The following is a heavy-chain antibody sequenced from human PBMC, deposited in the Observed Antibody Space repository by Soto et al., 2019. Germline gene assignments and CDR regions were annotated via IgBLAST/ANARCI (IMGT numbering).Heavy chain of an antibody. CDR3: ARGPAYYDILTGYYSHWFDP. V-gene: IGHV1-8*02. D-gene: IGHD3-9*01. CDR1: GYTFTSYY. J-gene: IGHJ5*02. Sequence: GASVKVSCKASGYTFTSYYMHWVRQAPGQGLEWMGRMNPSSGNPSYAQKFQGRVTMTRNTSISTAYMELSSLRSEDTAVYYCARGPAYYDILTGYYSHWFDPWGQGTLVTVSS. CDR2: MNPSSGNP.